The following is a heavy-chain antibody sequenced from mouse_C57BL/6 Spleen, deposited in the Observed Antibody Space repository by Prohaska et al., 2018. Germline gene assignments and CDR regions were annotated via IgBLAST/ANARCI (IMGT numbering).Heavy chain of an antibody. Sequence: EVKLLQSGGGLVQPGGSLKLSCAASGIDFSRYWMSWVRRAPGKGLEWIGESNPDSSTINYATSLKDKFIISRDNAKKTVYLQRSKVRSEDTALYYCASPNWDWYFDVWGTGTTVTVSS. CDR2: SNPDSSTI. CDR3: ASPNWDWYFDV. D-gene: IGHD4-1*01. J-gene: IGHJ1*03. V-gene: IGHV4-1*01. CDR1: GIDFSRYW.